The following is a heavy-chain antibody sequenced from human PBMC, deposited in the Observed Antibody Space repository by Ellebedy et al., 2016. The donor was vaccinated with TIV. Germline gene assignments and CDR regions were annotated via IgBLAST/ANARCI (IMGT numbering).Heavy chain of an antibody. CDR1: GGSISSGGYY. D-gene: IGHD3-22*01. V-gene: IGHV4-30-4*01. CDR3: ARGDRSIIVVQ. CDR2: IYYSGST. J-gene: IGHJ4*02. Sequence: SETLSLTCTVSGGSISSGGYYWSWIRQPPGKGLESIGYIYYSGSTYYNPSLKSRVTISVDTSKNQFSLKLRSVTAADTAVYYCARGDRSIIVVQWGQGTLVTVSS.